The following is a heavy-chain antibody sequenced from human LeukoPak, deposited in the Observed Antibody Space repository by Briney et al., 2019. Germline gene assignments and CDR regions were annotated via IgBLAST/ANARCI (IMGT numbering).Heavy chain of an antibody. CDR1: GFTFSNYW. V-gene: IGHV3-7*01. CDR3: ARDASSGRSWDY. J-gene: IGHJ4*02. D-gene: IGHD6-19*01. Sequence: GGSLRLSCAASGFTFSNYWMSWVRQAPGKGLEWVANIKQDGSEAYYVDSMKGRLTISRDNAKNSLSLQMDSLRAEDTAVYYCARDASSGRSWDYWGQGTLVTVSS. CDR2: IKQDGSEA.